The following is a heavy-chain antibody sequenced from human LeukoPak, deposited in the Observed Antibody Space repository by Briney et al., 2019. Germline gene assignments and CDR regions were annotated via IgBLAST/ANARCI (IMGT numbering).Heavy chain of an antibody. J-gene: IGHJ6*02. D-gene: IGHD4-17*01. CDR2: INPNTGVT. V-gene: IGHV1-2*02. CDR3: ARDRTTVTTGYYGMDV. CDR1: GYTFTGYY. Sequence: ASVKLSCKASGYTFTGYYMHWVRQPPGQGLEWMGWINPNTGVTNYAQKFQGRVTLTRDTSIITAYMELTRLRSDDTAMYYCARDRTTVTTGYYGMDVWGQGTTLTVSS.